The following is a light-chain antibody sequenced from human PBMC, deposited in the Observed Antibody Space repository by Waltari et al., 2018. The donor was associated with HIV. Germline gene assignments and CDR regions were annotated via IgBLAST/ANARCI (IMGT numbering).Light chain of an antibody. Sequence: DIQMTQSASSLAESIGDRVTITCRASESINKYLNWYQHKHGKAPVLLIYAASSLQSGVPSRFSGSGSGTDFTLTINSLQPEDFATYSCQQTYSTPWTFGQGTKVEI. CDR1: ESINKY. CDR3: QQTYSTPWT. J-gene: IGKJ1*01. CDR2: AAS. V-gene: IGKV1-39*01.